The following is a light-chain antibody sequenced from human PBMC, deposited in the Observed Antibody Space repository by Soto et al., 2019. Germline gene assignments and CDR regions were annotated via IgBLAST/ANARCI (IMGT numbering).Light chain of an antibody. CDR1: QSVSSN. CDR2: GAS. V-gene: IGKV3-15*01. Sequence: EIVMTQSPATLSVSPVERATLSCMASQSVSSNLAWYQQKPGQAPRLLIYGASTRATGIPARFSGSGSGTEFTLTISSLQSEDSAVYFCQQYNNWPFSFGQGTRLEIK. CDR3: QQYNNWPFS. J-gene: IGKJ5*01.